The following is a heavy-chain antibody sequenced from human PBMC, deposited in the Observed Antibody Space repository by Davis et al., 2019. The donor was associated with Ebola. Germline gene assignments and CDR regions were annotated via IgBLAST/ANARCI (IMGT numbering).Heavy chain of an antibody. CDR1: GGSFIGYY. V-gene: IGHV4-34*01. CDR2: INHSGST. CDR3: ARAICGGDCYSGRYSFDY. J-gene: IGHJ4*02. Sequence: PSETLSLTCVVYGGSFIGYYWSWIRQPPGKGLEWIGEINHSGSTNYNPSLKSRVNISIDTSKNQFSLRLDSVTAADTAVYYCARAICGGDCYSGRYSFDYWGQGTLATVSS. D-gene: IGHD2-21*01.